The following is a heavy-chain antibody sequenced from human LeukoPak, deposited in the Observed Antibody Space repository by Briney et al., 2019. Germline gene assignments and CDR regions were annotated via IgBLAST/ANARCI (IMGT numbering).Heavy chain of an antibody. V-gene: IGHV5-51*01. D-gene: IGHD2-2*01. CDR3: ARRIVVPAAMSDAFDI. Sequence: GESLKISCKGSGYSFTSYWIGWVRQMPGKGLEWMGIIYPGDSDTRYSPSFQGQVTISADKSISTAYLQRSSLKASDTAMYYCARRIVVPAAMSDAFDIWGQGTMVTVTS. J-gene: IGHJ3*02. CDR1: GYSFTSYW. CDR2: IYPGDSDT.